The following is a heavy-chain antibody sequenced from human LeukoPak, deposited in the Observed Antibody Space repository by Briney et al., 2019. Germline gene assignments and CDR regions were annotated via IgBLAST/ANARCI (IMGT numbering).Heavy chain of an antibody. CDR3: ARGGSPPEALGDTFDI. J-gene: IGHJ3*02. Sequence: GGSLRLSCAASGFSFSSYWMHWVRQAPGKGLVRVSRINSDGSDTKYADSVKGRFTISKDNAKNTLSLQMNSLRVEDTAVYFCARGGSPPEALGDTFDIWGQGTMVTVSS. CDR1: GFSFSSYW. CDR2: INSDGSDT. D-gene: IGHD1-26*01. V-gene: IGHV3-74*03.